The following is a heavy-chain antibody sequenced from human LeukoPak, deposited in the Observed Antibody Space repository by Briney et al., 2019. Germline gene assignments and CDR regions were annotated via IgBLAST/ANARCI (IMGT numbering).Heavy chain of an antibody. J-gene: IGHJ4*02. Sequence: ASVKVSCKASGYTFTSYGINWVRQATGQGLEWMGWMNPNSGNTGYAQKFQGRVTITRNTSISTAYMELSSLRSEDTAVYYCARAHSRGYCSSTSCYGLGYWGQGTLVTVSS. CDR3: ARAHSRGYCSSTSCYGLGY. CDR2: MNPNSGNT. D-gene: IGHD2-2*01. V-gene: IGHV1-8*03. CDR1: GYTFTSYG.